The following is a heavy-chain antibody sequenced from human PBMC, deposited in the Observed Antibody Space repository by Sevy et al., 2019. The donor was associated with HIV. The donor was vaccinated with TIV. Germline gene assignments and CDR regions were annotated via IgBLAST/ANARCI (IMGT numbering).Heavy chain of an antibody. CDR2: IHPADSDT. V-gene: IGHV5-51*01. CDR1: GYNFNPYW. D-gene: IGHD1-1*01. Sequence: GESLKISCTGTGYNFNPYWVGWVRQKPGQGLEWLGIIHPADSDTGYSPSFEGQVTISVDNSITTVYLQWSSLKASDTAMYYCARQGDLDYFDYWGQGTLVTVSS. CDR3: ARQGDLDYFDY. J-gene: IGHJ4*02.